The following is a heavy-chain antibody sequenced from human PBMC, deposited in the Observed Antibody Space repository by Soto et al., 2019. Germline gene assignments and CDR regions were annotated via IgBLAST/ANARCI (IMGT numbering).Heavy chain of an antibody. D-gene: IGHD5-18*01. CDR2: IYYSVTT. CDR1: GASISSGAYF. V-gene: IGHV4-31*03. Sequence: QVQLQGSGPRLVKPSQTLSLTCSVSGASISSGAYFWTWIRHHPGKGLEWMGYIYYSVTTSYTYRYPSLQSRVTISVDTSKNLCSLRLTSVTAADTATYYCARDKGPDTYGQTRIRDYSYAMDVGGQGTTVIVSS. J-gene: IGHJ6*02. CDR3: ARDKGPDTYGQTRIRDYSYAMDV.